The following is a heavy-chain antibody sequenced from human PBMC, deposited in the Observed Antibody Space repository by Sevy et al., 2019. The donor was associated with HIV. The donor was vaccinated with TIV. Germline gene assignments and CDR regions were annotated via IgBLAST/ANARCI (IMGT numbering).Heavy chain of an antibody. CDR3: ARGVGLDC. CDR2: IRTDGSDK. CDR1: GFTFSPYW. D-gene: IGHD1-26*01. J-gene: IGHJ4*02. Sequence: GESLKISCAASGFTFSPYWVTWVRQAPGKGLEWVANIRTDGSDKYYVDSVKGRFTISRDNAKNSRYLQMNSLRADDTAMYYCARGVGLDCWGQGALVTVSS. V-gene: IGHV3-7*01.